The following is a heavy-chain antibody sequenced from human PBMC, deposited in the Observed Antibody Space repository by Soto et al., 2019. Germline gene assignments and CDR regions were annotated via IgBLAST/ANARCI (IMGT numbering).Heavy chain of an antibody. Sequence: ASVKVSCKASGYTFFTYDISWVRRAPGQGLEWMGWLSTYSGDTKYAQKFQGRVTMTTDTSTTTAYLELRSLRSDDTAVYYCARHHGPTTSENWFDPWGQGTLVTVSS. CDR3: ARHHGPTTSENWFDP. CDR2: LSTYSGDT. V-gene: IGHV1-18*01. CDR1: GYTFFTYD. D-gene: IGHD1-1*01. J-gene: IGHJ5*02.